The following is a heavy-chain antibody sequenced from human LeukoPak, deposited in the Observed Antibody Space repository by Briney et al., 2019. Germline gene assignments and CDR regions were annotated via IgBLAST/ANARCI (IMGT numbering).Heavy chain of an antibody. J-gene: IGHJ3*02. Sequence: ASVKVSCKASGYTFTGYYMHWVRQAPGQGLEWMGWINPNSGGTNYAQKFQGRVTMTRDTSISTAYMELSRLRSDDTAVYYCAINHDYGGNYDAFDIWGQGTMVTVSS. V-gene: IGHV1-2*02. D-gene: IGHD4-23*01. CDR3: AINHDYGGNYDAFDI. CDR1: GYTFTGYY. CDR2: INPNSGGT.